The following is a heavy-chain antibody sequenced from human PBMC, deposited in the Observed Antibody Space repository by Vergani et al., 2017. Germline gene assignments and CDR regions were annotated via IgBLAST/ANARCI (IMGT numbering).Heavy chain of an antibody. CDR2: IIPILGIA. D-gene: IGHD2-2*01. CDR1: GGTFSSYT. J-gene: IGHJ6*02. V-gene: IGHV1-69*02. Sequence: QVQLVQSGAEVKKPGSSVKVSCKASGGTFSSYTISWVRQAPGQGLEWMGRIIPILGIANYAQKFQGRVTITADKSTSTVYMELSSLRSENTAVNYCARVRYGSSTSCYGMDVWGQGTTVTVSS. CDR3: ARVRYGSSTSCYGMDV.